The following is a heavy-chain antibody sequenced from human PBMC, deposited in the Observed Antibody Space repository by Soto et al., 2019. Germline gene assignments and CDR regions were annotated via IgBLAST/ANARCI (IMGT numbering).Heavy chain of an antibody. CDR3: TRDPNWGRGAFDI. CDR1: GFTFGDYA. J-gene: IGHJ3*02. D-gene: IGHD7-27*01. Sequence: GGSLRLSCTASGFTFGDYAMSWVRQAPGKGLEWVGFIRSKAYGGTTEYAASVKGRFTISRDDSKSIAYLQMNSLKTEDAAVYYWTRDPNWGRGAFDIWGQGTMVTVSS. CDR2: IRSKAYGGTT. V-gene: IGHV3-49*04.